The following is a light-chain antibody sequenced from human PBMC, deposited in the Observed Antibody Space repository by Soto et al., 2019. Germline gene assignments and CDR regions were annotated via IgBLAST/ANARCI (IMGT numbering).Light chain of an antibody. Sequence: DIQMTQSPSSLSASVGDRVTITCRASQSISSYLNWYQQKPGKAPKLLIYAASSLQSGVPSRFSGSGSGTDFTLTISSRQPEDFATYYGRQSYSTPRTFGQGTKVEIK. CDR2: AAS. CDR3: RQSYSTPRT. J-gene: IGKJ1*01. V-gene: IGKV1-39*01. CDR1: QSISSY.